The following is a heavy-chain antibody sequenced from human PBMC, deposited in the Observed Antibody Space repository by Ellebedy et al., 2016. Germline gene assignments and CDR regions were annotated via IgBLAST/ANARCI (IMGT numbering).Heavy chain of an antibody. J-gene: IGHJ4*02. CDR3: YYGHYSGY. V-gene: IGHV3-23*01. Sequence: GGSLRLSXVASGFTFRSFFMSWVRQAPGGGLEWISTISGGGDTTFSADSVKGRFTISRDNSRYTLYLQMDSLRAADTAVYYCYYGHYSGYWGQGTLVTVSS. CDR1: GFTFRSFF. D-gene: IGHD4-17*01. CDR2: ISGGGDTT.